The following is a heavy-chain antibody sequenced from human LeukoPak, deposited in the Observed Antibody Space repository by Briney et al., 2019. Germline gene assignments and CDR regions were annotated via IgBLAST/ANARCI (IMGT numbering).Heavy chain of an antibody. CDR2: IKQDGSEK. CDR3: ARENNGYYFDY. V-gene: IGHV3-7*01. D-gene: IGHD1/OR15-1a*01. J-gene: IGHJ4*02. Sequence: GGSLRLSCAASGFTFSSYWMSWVRQAPGKGLEGVANIKQDGSEKYYVDSVKGRFTISRDNAKNSLYLQMNSLRAEDTAVYYCARENNGYYFDYWGQGTLVTVSS. CDR1: GFTFSSYW.